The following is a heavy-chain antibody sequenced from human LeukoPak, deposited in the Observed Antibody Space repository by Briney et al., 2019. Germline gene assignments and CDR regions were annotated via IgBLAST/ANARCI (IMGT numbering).Heavy chain of an antibody. CDR2: ISYDGSNK. CDR1: GFTFSSYA. J-gene: IGHJ4*02. CDR3: ATRPPSETYFGVFDY. D-gene: IGHD1-26*01. V-gene: IGHV3-30-3*01. Sequence: GGSLRLSCAASGFTFSSYAMHWVRQAPGKGLEWVAVISYDGSNKYYADSVKGRFTISRDNSKNTLYLQMNSLRAEDTALYYCATRPPSETYFGVFDYWGQGTLVTVSS.